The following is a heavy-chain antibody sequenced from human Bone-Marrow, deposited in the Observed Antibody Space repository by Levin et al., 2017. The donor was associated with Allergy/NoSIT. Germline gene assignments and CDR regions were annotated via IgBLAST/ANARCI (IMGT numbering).Heavy chain of an antibody. Sequence: GSLRLSCTVSGGSVNSITDYWNWIRQPPGKGLEWIGYIYYSGSTNYNPSFKGRVTMSADTSKNQFSLRLSSVTAADTAVYYCARDLIFSSPDITSVGNWFDPWGPGTQVIVSS. D-gene: IGHD3/OR15-3a*01. V-gene: IGHV4-61*01. CDR2: IYYSGST. CDR3: ARDLIFSSPDITSVGNWFDP. J-gene: IGHJ5*02. CDR1: GGSVNSITDY.